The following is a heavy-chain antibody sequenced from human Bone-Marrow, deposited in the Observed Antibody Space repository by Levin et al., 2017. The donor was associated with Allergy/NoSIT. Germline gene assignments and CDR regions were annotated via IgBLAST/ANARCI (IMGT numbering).Heavy chain of an antibody. V-gene: IGHV3-30-3*01. CDR1: GFTFSSYA. D-gene: IGHD3-3*02. CDR2: ISYDGSNK. J-gene: IGHJ4*02. Sequence: HPGGSLRLSCAASGFTFSSYAMHWVRQAPGKGLEWVALISYDGSNKYYGDSVKGRFTISRDNSKNTLDLQMNSLRAEDTAVYYGARVRGALDSINCDYWGQGTLVTVSS. CDR3: ARVRGALDSINCDY.